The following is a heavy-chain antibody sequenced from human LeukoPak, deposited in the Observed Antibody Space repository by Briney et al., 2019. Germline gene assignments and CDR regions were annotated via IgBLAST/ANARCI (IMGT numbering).Heavy chain of an antibody. J-gene: IGHJ6*02. V-gene: IGHV3-13*01. Sequence: GGSLRLSCAASGFTFSSYDMHWVRQATGRGLEWVSAIDTAGNTYYPGSVKGRFTISRENAKNSLYLQMNSLRAGDTAVYYCTLSYGRGFNYYYGMDVWGQGTTVTVSS. CDR1: GFTFSSYD. D-gene: IGHD5-18*01. CDR2: IDTAGNT. CDR3: TLSYGRGFNYYYGMDV.